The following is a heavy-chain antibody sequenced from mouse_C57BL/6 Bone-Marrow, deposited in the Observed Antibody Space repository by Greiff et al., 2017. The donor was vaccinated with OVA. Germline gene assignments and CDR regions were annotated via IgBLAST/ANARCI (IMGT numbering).Heavy chain of an antibody. J-gene: IGHJ2*01. V-gene: IGHV14-2*01. CDR1: GFNIKDYY. CDR2: IDPEDGET. Sequence: VQLQQSGAELVKPGASVKLSCTASGFNIKDYYMHWVKQRTEQGLEWIGRIDPEDGETKYASQFQGKATITADTSSNTAYLQLSSLTSEDAAVYYCARSGAHVDDYWGQGTTLTVSS. CDR3: ARSGAHVDDY. D-gene: IGHD3-1*01.